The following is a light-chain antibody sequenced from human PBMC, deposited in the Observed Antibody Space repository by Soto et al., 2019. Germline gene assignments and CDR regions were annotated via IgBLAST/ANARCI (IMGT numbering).Light chain of an antibody. CDR3: QQYNNWPGT. Sequence: DIQMTQSPSTLSASLGDRVIITCRASQSISDYLAWYQQKPGKAPKLLIYDASNLESGVPSTFSGSGSGTEFTLTISSLQSEDFAVYYCQQYNNWPGTFGQGTKVDIK. CDR2: DAS. CDR1: QSISDY. V-gene: IGKV1-5*01. J-gene: IGKJ1*01.